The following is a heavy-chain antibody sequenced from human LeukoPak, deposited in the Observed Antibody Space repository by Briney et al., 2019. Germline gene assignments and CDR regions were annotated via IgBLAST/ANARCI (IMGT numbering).Heavy chain of an antibody. CDR2: ISGSGGST. Sequence: GGSLRLSCAASGFTFSSYAMGWVRQAPGKGLEWVSVISGSGGSTYYADSVKGRFTISRDNSKNTLYLQMNSLRAEDTAVYYCAKDSGVLRFLEWLFDYWGQGTLVTVSS. CDR3: AKDSGVLRFLEWLFDY. CDR1: GFTFSSYA. D-gene: IGHD3-3*01. J-gene: IGHJ4*02. V-gene: IGHV3-23*01.